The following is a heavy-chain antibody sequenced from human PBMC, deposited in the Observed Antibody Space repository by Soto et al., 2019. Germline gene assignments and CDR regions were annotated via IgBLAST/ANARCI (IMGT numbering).Heavy chain of an antibody. CDR1: GFTFSIYA. CDR2: ISGSGGST. V-gene: IGHV3-23*01. Sequence: PGGSLRLSCAASGFTFSIYAMSWVRQAPGKGLEWVSAISGSGGSTYYADSVKGRFTISRDNSKNSLYLQMNSLRAEDTAVYYCAKDLGRYFDLWGRGTLVTVSS. J-gene: IGHJ2*01. CDR3: AKDLGRYFDL.